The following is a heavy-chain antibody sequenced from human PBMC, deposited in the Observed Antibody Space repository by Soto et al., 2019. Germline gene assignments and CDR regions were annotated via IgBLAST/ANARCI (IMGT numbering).Heavy chain of an antibody. CDR2: IYYSGST. CDR1: GGSISSGGYY. J-gene: IGHJ6*03. CDR3: ARGHYSSSWYSRSGLSSAPQGPYYYYMDV. V-gene: IGHV4-31*03. D-gene: IGHD6-13*01. Sequence: SETLSLTCTVSGGSISSGGYYWSWIRQHPGKGLEWIGYIYYSGSTYYNPSLKSRVTRSVDTSKNQFSLKLSPVTAADTAVYYCARGHYSSSWYSRSGLSSAPQGPYYYYMDVWGKGTTVTVSS.